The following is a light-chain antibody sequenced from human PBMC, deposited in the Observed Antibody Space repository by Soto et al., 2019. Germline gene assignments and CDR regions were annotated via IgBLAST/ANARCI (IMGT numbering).Light chain of an antibody. CDR1: SSNIGSNY. Sequence: QSVLTQPPSASGTPGQRVTISCSGSSSNIGSNYVYWYQQLPGTAPKLLIYRNNQRPSGVPDRFSGSKSGTSAPLAISGLRSEDEGDYYCAAWDDSLSGRVVFGGGTQLTVL. CDR3: AAWDDSLSGRVV. V-gene: IGLV1-47*01. J-gene: IGLJ2*01. CDR2: RNN.